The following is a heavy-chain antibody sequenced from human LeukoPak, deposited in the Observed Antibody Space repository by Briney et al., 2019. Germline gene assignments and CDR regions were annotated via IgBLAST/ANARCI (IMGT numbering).Heavy chain of an antibody. V-gene: IGHV3-23*01. CDR3: AKDGVVRGLGPYYFDS. CDR2: ISGSGGST. CDR1: GFTFSSYA. D-gene: IGHD3-10*01. Sequence: GGSLRLSCAASGFTFSSYAMSWVRQAPGKGLEWVSAISGSGGSTYYADSVKGRFTISRDNSKNTVYLQMNSLKAEDTAVYYCAKDGVVRGLGPYYFDSWGQGSLVTVSS. J-gene: IGHJ4*02.